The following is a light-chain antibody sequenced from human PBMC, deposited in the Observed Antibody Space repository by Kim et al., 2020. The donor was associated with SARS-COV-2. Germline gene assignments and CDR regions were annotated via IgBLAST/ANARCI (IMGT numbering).Light chain of an antibody. J-gene: IGKJ1*01. CDR3: QLRSNWPPWT. V-gene: IGKV3-11*01. Sequence: EIVLTQSPATLSSSPGERVTLSCRASQNVRTYLAWYQQKAGQAPRLLIYNASNRATGIPARFSGSGSGTVFTLTISSLEPEDFAVYYCQLRSNWPPWTFGQGTKVDIK. CDR2: NAS. CDR1: QNVRTY.